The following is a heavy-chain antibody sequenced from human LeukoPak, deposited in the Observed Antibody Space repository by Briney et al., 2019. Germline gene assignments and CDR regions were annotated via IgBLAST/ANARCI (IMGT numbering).Heavy chain of an antibody. D-gene: IGHD3-22*01. CDR2: IDHSGST. CDR1: GGSFSNYH. V-gene: IGHV4-34*01. J-gene: IGHJ5*02. Sequence: ASETLSLTCAVFGGSFSNYHWSWIRQPPGKGLEWIGEIDHSGSTNYIASLKSRVTISLDTSKNQFSLNLRSVTAADTAVYYCARGGGHYSDRTVYWFDPWGQGTLVTVSS. CDR3: ARGGGHYSDRTVYWFDP.